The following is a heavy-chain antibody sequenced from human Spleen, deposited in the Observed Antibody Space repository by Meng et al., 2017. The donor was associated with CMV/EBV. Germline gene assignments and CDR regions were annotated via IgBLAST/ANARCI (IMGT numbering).Heavy chain of an antibody. V-gene: IGHV2-26*01. J-gene: IGHJ6*02. D-gene: IGHD1-1*01. CDR3: ARIQDDWNAMSGYYYGMDV. Sequence: LRLSCAASGFTFSSYAMSWVRQAPGKALEWLAHIFSNDEKSYRTSLKSRLIISKDTSESQVVLTMTNMDPVDTATYYCARIQDDWNAMSGYYYGMDVWGQGTTVTVSS. CDR2: IFSNDEK. CDR1: GFTFSSYA.